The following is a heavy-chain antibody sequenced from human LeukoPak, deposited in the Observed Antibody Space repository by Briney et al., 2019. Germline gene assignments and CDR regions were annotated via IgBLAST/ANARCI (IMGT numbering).Heavy chain of an antibody. CDR1: GFTFSSYA. CDR3: ARDLHPHHYFDY. V-gene: IGHV3-30-3*01. CDR2: ISYDGSNK. J-gene: IGHJ4*02. Sequence: GGSLRISCAASGFTFSSYAMHWVRQAPGKGLEWVAVISYDGSNKYYADSVKGRFTISRDNSKNTLYLQMNSLRAEDTAVYYCARDLHPHHYFDYWGQGTLVTVSS.